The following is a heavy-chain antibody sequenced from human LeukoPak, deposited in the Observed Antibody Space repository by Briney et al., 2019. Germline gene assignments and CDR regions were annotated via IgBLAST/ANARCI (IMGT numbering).Heavy chain of an antibody. J-gene: IGHJ4*02. CDR3: ARGRPYSGGYHLDY. V-gene: IGHV4-39*02. CDR2: IYYSGST. D-gene: IGHD1-26*01. CDR1: GDSTSSDRYY. Sequence: LETLSLTCTVSGDSTSSDRYYGGWVRQPPGKGLEWIGNIYYSGSTYYNPSLKSRVTMSVDTSKNQFFLKLNSVTAADTAVYYCARGRPYSGGYHLDYWGQGTLVTVSA.